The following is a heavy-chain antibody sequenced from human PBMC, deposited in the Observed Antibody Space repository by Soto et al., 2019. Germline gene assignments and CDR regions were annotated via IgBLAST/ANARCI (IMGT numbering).Heavy chain of an antibody. D-gene: IGHD3-22*01. CDR2: IDPKSGDT. V-gene: IGHV1-2*02. J-gene: IGHJ5*02. Sequence: ASVKVSCKASEYSFTGHYLHWVRLAPGQGLEWMGWIDPKSGDTKYAQKFQDRVTMTRDTSISTAYMDLSSLTSDDTAVYYCARDYDKSGYDYFDPWGQGTLVTVSS. CDR1: EYSFTGHY. CDR3: ARDYDKSGYDYFDP.